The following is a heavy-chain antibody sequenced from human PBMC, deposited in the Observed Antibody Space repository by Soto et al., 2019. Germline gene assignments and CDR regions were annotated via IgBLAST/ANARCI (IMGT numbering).Heavy chain of an antibody. J-gene: IGHJ4*02. Sequence: QVQLVQSGPEVKKPGSSVRVSCKASGGTLGHSTITWVRQAPGQGLEWMGRIVSMLGMADYSQKFQGRITISADTSTTTSYLGLHSLRSQDTALYYCARASYCGGGCFPFDYWGQGTLVTVSS. CDR1: GGTLGHST. CDR2: IVSMLGMA. CDR3: ARASYCGGGCFPFDY. V-gene: IGHV1-69*02. D-gene: IGHD2-21*01.